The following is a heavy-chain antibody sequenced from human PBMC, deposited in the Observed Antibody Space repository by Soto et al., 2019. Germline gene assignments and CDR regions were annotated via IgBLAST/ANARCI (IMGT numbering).Heavy chain of an antibody. V-gene: IGHV4-59*04. CDR3: ARPLPGTFGYFDS. Sequence: SETLSLTCTVSGGSISSYYWSWIRQPPGKGLEWIATMDNDGATYYTPSLKTRVTLSRDTFKNQFSLQLTSVTAADTALYFCARPLPGTFGYFDSWGQGTLVTVSS. CDR1: GGSISSYY. D-gene: IGHD3-16*01. CDR2: MDNDGAT. J-gene: IGHJ4*02.